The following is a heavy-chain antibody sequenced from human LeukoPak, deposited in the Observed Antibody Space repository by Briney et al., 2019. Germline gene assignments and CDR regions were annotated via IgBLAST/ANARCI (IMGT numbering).Heavy chain of an antibody. D-gene: IGHD3-10*01. CDR2: INHSGST. CDR1: GGSISSGSYY. J-gene: IGHJ5*02. Sequence: SETLSLTCTVSGGSISSGSYYWSWIRQPPGKGLEWIGEINHSGSTNYNPSLKSRVTISVDTSKNQFSLKLSSVTAADTAVYYCARTSLGGAWFDPWGQGTLVTVSS. V-gene: IGHV4-39*07. CDR3: ARTSLGGAWFDP.